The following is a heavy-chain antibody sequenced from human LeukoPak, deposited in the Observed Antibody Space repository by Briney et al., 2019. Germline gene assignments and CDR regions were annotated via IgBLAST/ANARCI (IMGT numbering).Heavy chain of an antibody. D-gene: IGHD3-10*01. J-gene: IGHJ4*02. CDR3: AKHKLGSKAKDY. V-gene: IGHV3-23*01. CDR2: IGGSGDST. Sequence: GGSLRLSCAASGFTFYAYAMTWVRQAPGKGLEWVSGIGGSGDSTIYADSVRGRFTISRDNSKDTLYLQMNNPRAEDTAIYYCAKHKLGSKAKDYWGQGTLVTVSS. CDR1: GFTFYAYA.